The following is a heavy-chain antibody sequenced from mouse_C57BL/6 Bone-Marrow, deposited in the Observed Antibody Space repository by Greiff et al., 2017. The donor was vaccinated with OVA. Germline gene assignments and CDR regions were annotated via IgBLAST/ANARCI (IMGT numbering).Heavy chain of an antibody. CDR1: GFSLTSYG. CDR2: IWSGGST. D-gene: IGHD1-1*01. Sequence: VQLQESGPGLVQPSQSLSITCTVSGFSLTSYGVHWVRQSPGKGLEWLGVIWSGGSTDYNAAFISRLSISKDNSKSQVFFKMNSLQADDTAIYYCARKGNYGSSSYAMDYWGQGTSVTVSS. V-gene: IGHV2-2*01. CDR3: ARKGNYGSSSYAMDY. J-gene: IGHJ4*01.